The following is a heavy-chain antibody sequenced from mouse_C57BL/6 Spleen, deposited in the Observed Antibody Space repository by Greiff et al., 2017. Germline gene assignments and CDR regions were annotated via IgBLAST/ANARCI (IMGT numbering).Heavy chain of an antibody. Sequence: QVQLQQPGAELVKPGASVKLSCKASGYTFTSYWMHWVKQRPGQGLEWIGMIHPNSGSTNYNEKFKSKATLTVDKSSSTAYMQLSSLTSEDSAVYYCASGAAYYSNYVRDYWGQGTTLTVSS. CDR2: IHPNSGST. J-gene: IGHJ2*01. CDR3: ASGAAYYSNYVRDY. V-gene: IGHV1-64*01. CDR1: GYTFTSYW. D-gene: IGHD2-5*01.